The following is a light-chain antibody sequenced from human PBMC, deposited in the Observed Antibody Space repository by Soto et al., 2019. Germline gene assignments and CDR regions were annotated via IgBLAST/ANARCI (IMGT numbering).Light chain of an antibody. J-gene: IGKJ1*01. CDR1: QPIRYS. CDR2: DAS. Sequence: DIRMTQSPSSLSASVGDRVTITCRASQPIRYSLNWYQQKPGKAPKVLIYDASTLQSGVPPRFSGSGSGTDFALTISSLQPEDFATYYCHQSAGSLTWTFGQGTRVEAK. CDR3: HQSAGSLTWT. V-gene: IGKV1-39*01.